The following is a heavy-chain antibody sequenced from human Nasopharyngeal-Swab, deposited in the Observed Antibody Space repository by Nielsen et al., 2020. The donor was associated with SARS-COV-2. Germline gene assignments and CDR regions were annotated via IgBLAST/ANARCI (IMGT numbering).Heavy chain of an antibody. CDR2: INPSGGST. CDR1: GYTFTSYY. Sequence: ASVKVSCKASGYTFTSYYMHWVRQAPGQGLEWMGIINPSGGSTSYAQKFQDRVTMTRDTSTSTVYMELSSLRSEDTAVYYCARGHSRIIVVVPWRKGYFDYWGQGTLVTVSS. J-gene: IGHJ4*02. D-gene: IGHD2-2*01. CDR3: ARGHSRIIVVVPWRKGYFDY. V-gene: IGHV1-46*01.